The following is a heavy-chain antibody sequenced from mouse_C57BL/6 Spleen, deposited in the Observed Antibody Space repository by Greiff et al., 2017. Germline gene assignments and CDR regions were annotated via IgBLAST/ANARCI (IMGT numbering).Heavy chain of an antibody. CDR2: ISSGGSYT. D-gene: IGHD1-1*01. J-gene: IGHJ1*03. V-gene: IGHV5-6*01. CDR1: GFTFSSYG. CDR3: ARLDYYGSSGYFDV. Sequence: EVQGVESGGDLVKPGGSLKLSCAASGFTFSSYGMSWVRQTPDKRLEWVATISSGGSYTYYPDSVKGRFTISRDNAKNTLYLQMSSLKSEDTAMYYCARLDYYGSSGYFDVWGTGTTVTVSS.